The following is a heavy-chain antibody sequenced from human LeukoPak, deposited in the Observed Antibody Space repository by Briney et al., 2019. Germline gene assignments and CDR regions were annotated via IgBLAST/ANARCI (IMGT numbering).Heavy chain of an antibody. D-gene: IGHD5-12*01. CDR2: ISYVGNNK. CDR1: GFTFSSYG. J-gene: IGHJ4*02. Sequence: QPGGSLRLSCAASGFTFSSYGMHWVRQAPGKGLEWVAVISYVGNNKYHADSVKGRFTISRDNSKNTLYLQMNSLRPEDTAVYYCAKVQYSDYDMNFDSWGQGTPVTVSS. CDR3: AKVQYSDYDMNFDS. V-gene: IGHV3-30*18.